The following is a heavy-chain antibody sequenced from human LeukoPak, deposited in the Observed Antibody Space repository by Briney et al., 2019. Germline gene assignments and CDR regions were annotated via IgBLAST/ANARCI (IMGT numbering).Heavy chain of an antibody. D-gene: IGHD6-13*01. V-gene: IGHV3-48*03. Sequence: PGGSLRPSCAASGFTFSSYEMNCARQAPGNGLEWVQYISSSGSTIYYAHSVKGRFTSSRDNAKNSLSLQMNSLRAEDTAVYYCARGSRSSWSPFDYWGQGTLVTVSS. J-gene: IGHJ4*02. CDR2: ISSSGSTI. CDR3: ARGSRSSWSPFDY. CDR1: GFTFSSYE.